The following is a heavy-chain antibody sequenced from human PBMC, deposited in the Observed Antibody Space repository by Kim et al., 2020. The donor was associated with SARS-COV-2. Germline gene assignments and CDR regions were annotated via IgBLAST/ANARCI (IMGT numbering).Heavy chain of an antibody. D-gene: IGHD6-13*01. J-gene: IGHJ4*02. CDR3: ARDRIAAAVASLGY. CDR1: GFTFSSYA. Sequence: GGSLRLSCAASGFTFSSYAMHWVRQAPGKGLEWVAVISYDGSNKYYADSVTGRFTISRDNSKNTLYLQMNSLRAEDTAVYYCARDRIAAAVASLGYWGQGTLVTVSS. CDR2: ISYDGSNK. V-gene: IGHV3-30*04.